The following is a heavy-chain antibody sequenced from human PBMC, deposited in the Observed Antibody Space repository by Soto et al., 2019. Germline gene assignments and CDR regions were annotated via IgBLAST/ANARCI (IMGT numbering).Heavy chain of an antibody. D-gene: IGHD6-6*01. CDR3: ARGGSSYLKNYFDY. CDR1: GFTFSSYG. V-gene: IGHV3-33*01. CDR2: IWYDGSNK. Sequence: QVQLVESGGGVVQPGRSLRLSCAASGFTFSSYGMHWVRQAPGKGLEWVAVIWYDGSNKYYADSVKGRFTISRDNSKNTLYLQMNSLRAEDTAVYYCARGGSSYLKNYFDYWGQGTLVTVSS. J-gene: IGHJ4*02.